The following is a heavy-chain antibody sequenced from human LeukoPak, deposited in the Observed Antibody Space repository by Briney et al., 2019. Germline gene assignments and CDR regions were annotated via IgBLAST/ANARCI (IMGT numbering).Heavy chain of an antibody. V-gene: IGHV4-59*08. CDR2: IDYSGTT. CDR3: ARQSEGFDS. CDR1: GNSIRSYY. J-gene: IGHJ4*02. Sequence: PAESLSLTCTVSGNSIRSYYWNWIRQPPGKGLEWIGYIDYSGTTSYNPSLRSRVTISVDMSKNQFSLRLTSVTAADTAVYYCARQSEGFDSWGQGTLVTASS.